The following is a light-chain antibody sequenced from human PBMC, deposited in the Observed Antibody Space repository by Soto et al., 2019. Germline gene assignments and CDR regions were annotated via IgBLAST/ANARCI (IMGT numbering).Light chain of an antibody. CDR3: GTWDSRLSDVV. CDR1: RSNIGNNY. CDR2: DNN. Sequence: QSVFTQPPSVSAAPGQKVTISCSGSRSNIGNNYLSWYQQIPGTAPKLLIYDNNKRPSGIPDRFSGSKSGTSATLGITGLQTGDEADYYCGTWDSRLSDVVFGGGTKLTVL. V-gene: IGLV1-51*01. J-gene: IGLJ2*01.